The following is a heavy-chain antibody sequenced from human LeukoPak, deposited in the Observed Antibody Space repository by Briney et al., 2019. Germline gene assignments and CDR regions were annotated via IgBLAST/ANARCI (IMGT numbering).Heavy chain of an antibody. V-gene: IGHV3-64*01. D-gene: IGHD3-10*01. J-gene: IGHJ6*03. CDR3: ARGLGRWSLYYYYMDV. CDR1: EFTFSSYA. Sequence: PGGSLRLSCAASEFTFSSYAMHWVRQAPGKGLEYVSAISSNGGSTYYANSVKGRFTISRDNSKNTLYLQMGSLRAEDMAVYYCARGLGRWSLYYYYMDVWGKGTTVTISS. CDR2: ISSNGGST.